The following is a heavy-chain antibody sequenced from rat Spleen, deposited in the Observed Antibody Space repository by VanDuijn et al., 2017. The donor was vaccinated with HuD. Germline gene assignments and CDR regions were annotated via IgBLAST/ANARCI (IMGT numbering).Heavy chain of an antibody. CDR3: ARGAGYVLDA. CDR1: DSSITNNYR. CDR2: INSAGST. D-gene: IGHD1-4*01. V-gene: IGHV3-3*01. J-gene: IGHJ4*01. Sequence: EVQLQESGPGLVKPSQSLSLTCFVTDSSITNNYRWNWIRKFPGDKLEWMGYINSAGSTNYNPSLRSRISITRDTSKNQFFLQLNSVTTEDTATYYCARGAGYVLDAWGQGASVTVSS.